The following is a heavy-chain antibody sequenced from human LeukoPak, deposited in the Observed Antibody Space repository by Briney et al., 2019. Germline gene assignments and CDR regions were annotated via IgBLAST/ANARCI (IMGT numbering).Heavy chain of an antibody. CDR1: GFTFSSYW. J-gene: IGHJ4*02. CDR3: ARDVGGPYF. V-gene: IGHV3-74*03. Sequence: GGSLRLSCAASGFTFSSYWMHWVRQVPGKGLVWVSDINSDGSTTTYADSVKGRFTISRDNAKNTLSLHMNSLGVEDTAVYYCARDVGGPYFWGQGTLVTVSS. CDR2: INSDGSTT. D-gene: IGHD3-10*01.